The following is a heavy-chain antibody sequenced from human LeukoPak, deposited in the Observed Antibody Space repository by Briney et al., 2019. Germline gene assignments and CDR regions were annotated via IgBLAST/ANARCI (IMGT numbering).Heavy chain of an antibody. V-gene: IGHV4-38-2*01. J-gene: IGHJ6*03. CDR1: GYSISSGYY. Sequence: SETLSLTCAVSGYSISSGYYWGWIRQPPGKGLEWIGSIYHSGSTYYNPSLKSRVTISVDTPKNQFSLKLSSATAADTAVYYCARVDSGSFGFYYYYYMDVWGKGTTVTVSS. CDR3: ARVDSGSFGFYYYYYMDV. D-gene: IGHD1-26*01. CDR2: IYHSGST.